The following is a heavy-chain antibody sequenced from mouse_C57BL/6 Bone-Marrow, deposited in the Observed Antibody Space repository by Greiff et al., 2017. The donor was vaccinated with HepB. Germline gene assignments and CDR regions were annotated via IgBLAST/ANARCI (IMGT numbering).Heavy chain of an antibody. CDR3: TIYGSSLRFAY. D-gene: IGHD1-1*01. V-gene: IGHV1-15*01. Sequence: QVQLKQSGAELVRPGASVTLSCKASGYTFTDYEMHWVKQTPVHGLEWIGAIDPATGGTAYNQKFKGKAILTADKSSSTAYMELRSLTSEDSAVYYCTIYGSSLRFAYWGQGTLVTVSA. J-gene: IGHJ3*01. CDR2: IDPATGGT. CDR1: GYTFTDYE.